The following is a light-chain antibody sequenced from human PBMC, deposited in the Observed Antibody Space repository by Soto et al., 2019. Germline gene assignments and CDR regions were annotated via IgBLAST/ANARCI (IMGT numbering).Light chain of an antibody. J-gene: IGLJ1*01. CDR1: SSDVGAYNS. V-gene: IGLV2-8*01. CDR2: EVS. Sequence: QAVLTQPPSASGSPGQSVTISCTGTSSDVGAYNSVSWYQQHPGKAPKLMIFEVSKRPSGVPARFSGSKSGNTASLTVSGLQAEDEADYYCSSYAGSIYVFGTGTKVTVL. CDR3: SSYAGSIYV.